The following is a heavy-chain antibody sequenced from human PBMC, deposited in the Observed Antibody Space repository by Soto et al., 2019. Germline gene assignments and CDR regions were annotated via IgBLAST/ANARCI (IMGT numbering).Heavy chain of an antibody. CDR3: AKEGLYCSSTSCYGSGYFQH. CDR1: GFTFSSDA. CDR2: ISGSGGST. D-gene: IGHD2-2*01. V-gene: IGHV3-23*01. Sequence: EVQLLESGGGLVQPGGFLRLSCAASGFTFSSDAMSWVRQAPGKGLEWVSAISGSGGSTYYADSVKGRFTISRDNSKNTLYLQMNSLRAEDTAVYYCAKEGLYCSSTSCYGSGYFQHWGQGTLVTVSS. J-gene: IGHJ1*01.